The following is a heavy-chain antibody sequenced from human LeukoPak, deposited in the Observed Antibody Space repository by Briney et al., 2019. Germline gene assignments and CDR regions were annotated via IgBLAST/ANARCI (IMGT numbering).Heavy chain of an antibody. CDR3: ARVSEDYDILTGYYFEEQKYYFDY. D-gene: IGHD3-9*01. CDR2: IKQDGSEK. V-gene: IGHV3-7*01. Sequence: GRSLRLSCAASGFTFSSYWMSWVRQAPGKGLEWVANIKQDGSEKYYVDSVKGRFTISRDNAKNSLYLQMNSLRAEDTAVYYCARVSEDYDILTGYYFEEQKYYFDYWGQGTLVTVSS. J-gene: IGHJ4*02. CDR1: GFTFSSYW.